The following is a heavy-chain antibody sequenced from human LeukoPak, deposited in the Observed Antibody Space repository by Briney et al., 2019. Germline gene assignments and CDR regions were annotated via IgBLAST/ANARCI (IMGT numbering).Heavy chain of an antibody. CDR3: AKYSGSYYSAFDI. J-gene: IGHJ3*02. D-gene: IGHD1-26*01. Sequence: SETLSLTCTVSGGSISSYYWSWIQQPPGKGLEWIGYIYYSGSTNYNPSLKSRVTISVDTSKNQFSLKLSSVTAADTAVYYCAKYSGSYYSAFDIWGQGTMVTVSS. CDR1: GGSISSYY. V-gene: IGHV4-59*01. CDR2: IYYSGST.